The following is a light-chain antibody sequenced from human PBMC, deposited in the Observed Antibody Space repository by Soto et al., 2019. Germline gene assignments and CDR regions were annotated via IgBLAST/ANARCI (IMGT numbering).Light chain of an antibody. CDR2: SSS. CDR3: QQYRASPPTWT. V-gene: IGKV3-20*01. CDR1: QSVSSTY. Sequence: ELVLTQSPGTLSLSPGDRATLSCRASQSVSSTYLAWYQQRPGQAPRLLIYSSSSRASGIPDRFSGSGSGTDFTLTISRLEPEDFAVYYCQQYRASPPTWTFGQGTRLEIK. J-gene: IGKJ5*01.